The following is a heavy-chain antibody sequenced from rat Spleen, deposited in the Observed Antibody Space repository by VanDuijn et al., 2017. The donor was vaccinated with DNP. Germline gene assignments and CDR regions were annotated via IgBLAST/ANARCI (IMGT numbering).Heavy chain of an antibody. V-gene: IGHV3-1*01. D-gene: IGHD1-4*01. Sequence: EVQLQESGPGLVKPSQSLSLTCSVTAYSITSNYWGWIRKFPGNKMGWIGHISYSGTTSYNPSLKSRISITRDTSKNQFFLQLNSVTTEDTATYYCARWPGYNPPYAMDAWGQGTSVTVSS. CDR3: ARWPGYNPPYAMDA. CDR1: AYSITSNY. J-gene: IGHJ4*01. CDR2: ISYSGTT.